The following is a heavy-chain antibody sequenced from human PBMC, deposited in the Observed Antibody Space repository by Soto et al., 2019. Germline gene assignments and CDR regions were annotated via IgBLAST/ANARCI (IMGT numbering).Heavy chain of an antibody. V-gene: IGHV3-74*01. D-gene: IGHD3-22*01. CDR2: INSDGSST. CDR3: VRVGYYVTSGYYTAGFEI. J-gene: IGHJ3*02. Sequence: GGSLRLSCAASGFTFSNYWMHWVRQAPGKGLVWVSRINSDGSSTSYADSVKGRFTISRDNAKKTLYLQMNSLRAEDTAVYYFVRVGYYVTSGYYTAGFEIRGQGTMVTVSS. CDR1: GFTFSNYW.